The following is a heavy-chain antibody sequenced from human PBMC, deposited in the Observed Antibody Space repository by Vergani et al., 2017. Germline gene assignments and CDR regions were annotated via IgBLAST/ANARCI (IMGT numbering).Heavy chain of an antibody. V-gene: IGHV3-23*01. J-gene: IGHJ3*02. CDR2: LSDSDRRT. D-gene: IGHD6-19*01. CDR1: GFTFIMHA. Sequence: EVQLLESGGDLVQPGGSLRLSCAASGFTFIMHAMSWVRQAPGKGLEWVSTLSDSDRRTHYADSVKGRFTISRDISKNTLFLHMNSLRPEDTAVYYCAKVGRSEVACTFGAFDIWGQGTMVTVSS. CDR3: AKVGRSEVACTFGAFDI.